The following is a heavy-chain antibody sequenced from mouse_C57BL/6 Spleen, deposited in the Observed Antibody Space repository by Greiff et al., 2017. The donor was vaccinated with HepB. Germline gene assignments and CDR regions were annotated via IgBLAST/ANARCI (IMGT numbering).Heavy chain of an antibody. J-gene: IGHJ3*01. CDR3: ASEDYDYDGFAY. D-gene: IGHD2-4*01. CDR2: ISSGGSYT. V-gene: IGHV5-6*01. Sequence: EVKLQESGGDLVKPGGSLKLSCAASGFTFSSYGMSWVRQTPDKRLEWVATISSGGSYTYYPDSVKGRFTISRDNAKNTLYLQMSSLKSEDTAMYYCASEDYDYDGFAYWGQGTLVTVSA. CDR1: GFTFSSYG.